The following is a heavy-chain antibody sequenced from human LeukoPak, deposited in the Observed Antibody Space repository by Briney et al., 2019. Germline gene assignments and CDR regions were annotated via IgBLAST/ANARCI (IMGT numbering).Heavy chain of an antibody. D-gene: IGHD2-2*01. CDR1: GFTFGDYA. Sequence: GGSLRLSRSTSGFTFGDYAMSWVRQAPGKGLEWVGFIQAKAYGGATKYAASVNGRFSISRDDSRSIANLQMNDLKTEDTAVYYCTRAPHPRCSSSGCYLDYWGQGTLVTVSS. CDR2: IQAKAYGGAT. V-gene: IGHV3-49*04. CDR3: TRAPHPRCSSSGCYLDY. J-gene: IGHJ4*02.